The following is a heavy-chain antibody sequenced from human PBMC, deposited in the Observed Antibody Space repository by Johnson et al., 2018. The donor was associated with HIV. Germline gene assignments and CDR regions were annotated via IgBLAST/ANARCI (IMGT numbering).Heavy chain of an antibody. Sequence: VQLVESGGGLVKPGGSLRLSCAASGFTFTNAWMHWVRQAPGKGLEWVGRLKSRTDGETADYAAPVKGRFTISRDDSKNTLYLQMNSLKTEDTALYYCTTDVLGGPYYNAFDIWGQGTMVTVSS. J-gene: IGHJ3*02. CDR2: LKSRTDGETA. CDR1: GFTFTNAW. D-gene: IGHD1-26*01. V-gene: IGHV3-15*01. CDR3: TTDVLGGPYYNAFDI.